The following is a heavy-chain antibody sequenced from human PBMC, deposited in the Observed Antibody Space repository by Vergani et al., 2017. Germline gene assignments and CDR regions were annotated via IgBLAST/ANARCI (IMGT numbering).Heavy chain of an antibody. CDR2: ISSSSTYI. Sequence: EVQLVESGGGLVKPGGSLRLSCAASGFTFSTYSINWVRQAPGKGLEWVSSISSSSTYIFYADSVKGRFTISRDNSKNTLYLQMNSLRAEDTAVYYCARDGALYCSSTSCSRYYYMDVWGKGTTVTVTS. CDR1: GFTFSTYS. CDR3: ARDGALYCSSTSCSRYYYMDV. D-gene: IGHD2-2*01. J-gene: IGHJ6*03. V-gene: IGHV3-21*06.